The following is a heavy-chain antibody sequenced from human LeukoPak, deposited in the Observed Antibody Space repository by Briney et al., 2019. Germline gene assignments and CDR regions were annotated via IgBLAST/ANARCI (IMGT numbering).Heavy chain of an antibody. V-gene: IGHV3-30*18. D-gene: IGHD6-13*01. CDR3: AKGGYSSSWYFDY. CDR2: ISYDGSNK. J-gene: IGHJ4*02. CDR1: GFTFSSYG. Sequence: GGSLRLSCAASGFTFSSYGMHWVRQAPGKGLEWVAVISYDGSNKYYADSVKGRFTISGDNSKNTLYLQMNSLRAEDTAVYYCAKGGYSSSWYFDYWGQGTLVTVSS.